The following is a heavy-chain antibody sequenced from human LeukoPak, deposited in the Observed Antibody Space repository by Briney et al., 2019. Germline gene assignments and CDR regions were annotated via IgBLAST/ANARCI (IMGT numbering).Heavy chain of an antibody. Sequence: PVGSLRLSCAASGFTFSSYAMSWVRQAPGRGLEWVSAISGRDGRTYYPDSVKGRFTISRDNSRDTLYLQMNSLRAEDTAVYYCSTSPSFGSSWYQFNYWGQGTLVTVSS. CDR3: STSPSFGSSWYQFNY. D-gene: IGHD6-13*01. V-gene: IGHV3-23*01. J-gene: IGHJ4*02. CDR2: ISGRDGRT. CDR1: GFTFSSYA.